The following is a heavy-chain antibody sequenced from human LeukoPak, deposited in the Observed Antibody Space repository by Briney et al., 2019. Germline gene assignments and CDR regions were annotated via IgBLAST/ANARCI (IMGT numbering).Heavy chain of an antibody. CDR1: GGSFSGYY. Sequence: SETLSLTCAVYGGSFSGYYWSWIRQPPGKGLEWIGEINHSGSTNYNPSLKSRVTISVDTSKNQFSLKLSSVTAADTAVYYCARSVVVVPAASDYMDVWGKGTTVTVSS. V-gene: IGHV4-34*01. CDR3: ARSVVVVPAASDYMDV. D-gene: IGHD2-2*01. CDR2: INHSGST. J-gene: IGHJ6*03.